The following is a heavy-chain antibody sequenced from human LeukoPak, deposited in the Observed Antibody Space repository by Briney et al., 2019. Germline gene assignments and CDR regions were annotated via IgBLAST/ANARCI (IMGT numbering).Heavy chain of an antibody. D-gene: IGHD1-26*01. Sequence: GGSLRLSCAASGFTFSSYGMSWVRQAPGKGLEWVSDISGSGGSTYYADSVKGRFTISRDNSKNTLYLQMNSLRAEDTAVYYCAKTDGATMDFDYWGQGTLVTVSS. J-gene: IGHJ4*02. CDR3: AKTDGATMDFDY. V-gene: IGHV3-23*01. CDR2: ISGSGGST. CDR1: GFTFSSYG.